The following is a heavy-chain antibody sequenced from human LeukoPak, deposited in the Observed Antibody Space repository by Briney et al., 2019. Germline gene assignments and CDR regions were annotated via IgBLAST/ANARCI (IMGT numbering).Heavy chain of an antibody. D-gene: IGHD3-10*01. CDR3: ASLYYYGSGRDYYYYYMDV. CDR2: ISSSSSYI. Sequence: GGSLRLSCAASGFTFSSYSMNWVRQAPGKGLEWVSSISSSSSYIYYADSVKGRFTISRDNAKNSLYLQMNSLRAEDTAVYYCASLYYYGSGRDYYYYYMDVWGQGTLVTVSS. CDR1: GFTFSSYS. V-gene: IGHV3-21*01. J-gene: IGHJ6*03.